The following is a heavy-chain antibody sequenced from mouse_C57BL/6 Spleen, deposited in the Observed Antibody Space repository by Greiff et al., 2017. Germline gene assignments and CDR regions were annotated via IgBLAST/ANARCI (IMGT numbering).Heavy chain of an antibody. Sequence: QVQLQQPGAELVMPGASVKLSCKASGYTFTSYWMHWVKQRPGQGLEWIGEIDPSDSYTNYNQKFKGKSTLTVDKSSSTAYMQLSSLTSEDTAVYYCARLGGDDWFAYWGQGTLVTVSA. J-gene: IGHJ3*01. CDR1: GYTFTSYW. V-gene: IGHV1-69*01. D-gene: IGHD2-13*01. CDR3: ARLGGDDWFAY. CDR2: IDPSDSYT.